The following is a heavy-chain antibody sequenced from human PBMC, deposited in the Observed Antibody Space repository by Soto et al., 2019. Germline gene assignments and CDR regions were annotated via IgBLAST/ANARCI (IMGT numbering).Heavy chain of an antibody. D-gene: IGHD3-3*01. CDR3: ARGRYSYYDFWSGYSRRRYFDY. J-gene: IGHJ4*02. V-gene: IGHV1-8*01. CDR1: GYTFTSYD. Sequence: ASVKVSCKASGYTFTSYDINWVRQATGQGLEWMGWMNPNSGNTGYAQKFQGRVTMTRNTSISTAYMELSSLRSEDTAVYYCARGRYSYYDFWSGYSRRRYFDYWGQGTLVTAPQ. CDR2: MNPNSGNT.